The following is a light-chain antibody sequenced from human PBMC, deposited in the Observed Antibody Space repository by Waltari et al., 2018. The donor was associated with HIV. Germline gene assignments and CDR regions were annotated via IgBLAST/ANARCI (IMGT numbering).Light chain of an antibody. V-gene: IGLV10-54*04. CDR2: RNN. CDR1: SNNFGHQG. CDR3: SAWDSDLTAWM. Sequence: QTGLTQPPSVSRALRQTATLTCTGNSNNFGHQGPAWLQHHQGHPPKLLSYRNNNRPSGISERFSASRSGNTASLTISGLQPEDEAVYYCSAWDSDLTAWMFGGGTKLTVL. J-gene: IGLJ3*02.